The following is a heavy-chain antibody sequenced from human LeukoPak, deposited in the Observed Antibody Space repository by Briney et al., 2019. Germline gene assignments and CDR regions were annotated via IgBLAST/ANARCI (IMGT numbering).Heavy chain of an antibody. CDR3: ARHDYGGNRHFDY. V-gene: IGHV4-61*01. J-gene: IGHJ4*02. CDR1: GGSVSSGSYY. Sequence: PSETLSLTCTVSGGSVSSGSYYWSWIRQPPGKGLEWIGYIYYSGSTNYSPSLKSRVTISVDTSKNQFSLKLSSVTAADTALYYCARHDYGGNRHFDYWGQGTLVTVSS. CDR2: IYYSGST. D-gene: IGHD4-23*01.